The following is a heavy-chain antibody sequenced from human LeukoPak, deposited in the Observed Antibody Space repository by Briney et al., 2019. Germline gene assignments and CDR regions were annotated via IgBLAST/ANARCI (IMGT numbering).Heavy chain of an antibody. CDR2: IYTSGST. J-gene: IGHJ5*02. Sequence: SQTLSLTCTVSGGSISSGSYYWSWIRQPAGKGLEWIGRIYTSGSTNYSPSLKSRVTMSVDTSKNQFSLKLNSVTAADTAVYYCARDYDVLTAYPPTQLFDPWGQGTLVTVSS. CDR3: ARDYDVLTAYPPTQLFDP. D-gene: IGHD3-9*01. V-gene: IGHV4-61*02. CDR1: GGSISSGSYY.